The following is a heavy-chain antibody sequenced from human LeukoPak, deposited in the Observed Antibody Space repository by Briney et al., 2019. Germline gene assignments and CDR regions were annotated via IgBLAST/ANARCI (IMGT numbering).Heavy chain of an antibody. CDR2: ISSNGDGT. V-gene: IGHV3-64*05. Sequence: AGPLRLSCSASGFTFRGYAMHWFRQAPGKGLEYISGISSNGDGTYYSDSVKRRFTITRDNSKNTLHFQKSSLRIEDAAVFYCVKAQVAGTFDYWGQGTLVTVSS. D-gene: IGHD5-12*01. CDR1: GFTFRGYA. CDR3: VKAQVAGTFDY. J-gene: IGHJ4*02.